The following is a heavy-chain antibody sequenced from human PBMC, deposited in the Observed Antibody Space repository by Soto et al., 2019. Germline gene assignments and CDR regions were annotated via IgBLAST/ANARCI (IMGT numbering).Heavy chain of an antibody. J-gene: IGHJ5*02. CDR3: ASWRLQGFDP. D-gene: IGHD4-4*01. V-gene: IGHV3-33*01. CDR2: ICYDGSNK. Sequence: QVQLVESGGGVVQPGRSLRLSCAASGFTFSSYGMHWVRQAPGKGLEWVAVICYDGSNKYYADSVKGRFTISRDNSKNTLYLQMNSLRAEDTAVYYCASWRLQGFDPWGQGTLVTVSS. CDR1: GFTFSSYG.